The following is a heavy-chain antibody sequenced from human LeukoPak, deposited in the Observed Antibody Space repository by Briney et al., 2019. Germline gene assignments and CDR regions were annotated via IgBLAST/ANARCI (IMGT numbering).Heavy chain of an antibody. J-gene: IGHJ5*01. CDR3: VHRTSTRGGYS. D-gene: IGHD3-16*01. V-gene: IGHV2-5*02. CDR1: GFSLSTSGVG. CDR2: IFWDDDQ. Sequence: SGPTLVKPTQTLTLTCTFSGFSLSTSGVGVGWIRQPPAKALEWLALIFWDDDQRCSPSLKSRLTITKDTSKNQVVLTMTNMDPVATATYSCVHRTSTRGGYSWGPGTLVTVSS.